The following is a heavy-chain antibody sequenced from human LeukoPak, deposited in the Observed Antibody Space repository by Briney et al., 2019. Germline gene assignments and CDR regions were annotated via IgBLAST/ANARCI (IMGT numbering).Heavy chain of an antibody. CDR2: IIPIFGTA. J-gene: IGHJ3*02. Sequence: SVEVSCKASGGTFSSYAISWVRQAPGQGLEWMGRIIPIFGTANYAQKFQGRVTITTDESTSTAYMELSSLRSEDTAVYYCARGAPVEMATIDAFDIWGQGTMVTVSS. D-gene: IGHD5-24*01. CDR3: ARGAPVEMATIDAFDI. CDR1: GGTFSSYA. V-gene: IGHV1-69*05.